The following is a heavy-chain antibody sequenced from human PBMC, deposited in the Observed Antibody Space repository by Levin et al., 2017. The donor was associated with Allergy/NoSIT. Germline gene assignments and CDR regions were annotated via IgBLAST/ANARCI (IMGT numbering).Heavy chain of an antibody. Sequence: SCAASGFTFSNYWMTWVRQAPGKGLEWVANVKQDGSETYYVDSVKGRFTISRDNAKNSLYLQMNSLRAEDTAVYYCARDRCSSTSCFPDYWGQGTLVTVSS. CDR3: ARDRCSSTSCFPDY. CDR1: GFTFSNYW. V-gene: IGHV3-7*01. J-gene: IGHJ4*02. CDR2: VKQDGSET. D-gene: IGHD2-2*01.